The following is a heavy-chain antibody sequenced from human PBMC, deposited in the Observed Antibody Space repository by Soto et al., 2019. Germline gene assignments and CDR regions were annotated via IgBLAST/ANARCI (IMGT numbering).Heavy chain of an antibody. Sequence: GGSLRLSCSASGFTFSSYYIHWVRQAPGKGLEYVSAISSNGVSTYYADSVKGRFTISRDNSKNTLYLQMSSLRTEDTAVYYCVKDDQYCSGGSCAYSYYGMDVWGQGTTVAVSS. CDR1: GFTFSSYY. CDR2: ISSNGVST. J-gene: IGHJ6*02. D-gene: IGHD2-15*01. V-gene: IGHV3-64D*06. CDR3: VKDDQYCSGGSCAYSYYGMDV.